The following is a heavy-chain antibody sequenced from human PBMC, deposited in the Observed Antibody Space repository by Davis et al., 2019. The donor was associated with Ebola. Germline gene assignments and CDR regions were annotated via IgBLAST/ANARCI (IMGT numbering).Heavy chain of an antibody. V-gene: IGHV3-74*01. CDR1: EFSFSNYW. CDR2: INNDGSTT. J-gene: IGHJ6*04. D-gene: IGHD3-3*01. CDR3: AKGGVLRILEWLGV. Sequence: GESLKISCVASEFSFSNYWMHWVRQVLGKGLVWVSRINNDGSTTDYADSVKGRFTISRDNAKNTLYLQMNSLRVEDTAVYFCAKGGVLRILEWLGVWGKGTTVTVSS.